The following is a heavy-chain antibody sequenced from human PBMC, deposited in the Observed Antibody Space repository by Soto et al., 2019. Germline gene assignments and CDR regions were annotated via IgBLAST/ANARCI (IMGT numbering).Heavy chain of an antibody. CDR2: ISSSSSVI. V-gene: IGHV3-48*01. Sequence: EVQLVESGGGLVQPGGSLRLSCATSGFILSDCAMNWVRQAPGKGLEWVSYISSSSSVIDYADSVKGRFTVSRDNARHSLYTQMNSLRAEDTAVYYCARDLSWGSNWYYYMDVWGKGTTVTVSS. J-gene: IGHJ6*03. CDR3: ARDLSWGSNWYYYMDV. CDR1: GFILSDCA. D-gene: IGHD7-27*01.